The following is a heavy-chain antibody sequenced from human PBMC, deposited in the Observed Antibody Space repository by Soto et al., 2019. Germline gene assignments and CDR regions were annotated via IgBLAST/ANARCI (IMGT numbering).Heavy chain of an antibody. CDR1: GDSLSRADYC. Sequence: SETLSLTCTVCGDSLSRADYCWSWIRQAPEKGLEWIGYICYSGSTYHNPSLKSRTSMSVDTSKRQFSLTLTSVTAADTAVYYCAREESGIFDYWGQGRLVTVSS. V-gene: IGHV4-30-4*08. J-gene: IGHJ4*02. D-gene: IGHD5-12*01. CDR3: AREESGIFDY. CDR2: ICYSGST.